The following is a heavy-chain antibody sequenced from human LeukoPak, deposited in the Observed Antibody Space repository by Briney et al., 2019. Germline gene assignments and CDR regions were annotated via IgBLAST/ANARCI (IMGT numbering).Heavy chain of an antibody. V-gene: IGHV3-74*01. Sequence: GGSLRLSCAASRFSFNTYWMHWVRQAPGMGLVWVSRINSDGSSTSYADSVKGRFTISRDNAKNSLYLQMNNLRVEDTAMYYCAGGTGFIIKDWGQGTLVTVSS. J-gene: IGHJ4*02. D-gene: IGHD3-9*01. CDR3: AGGTGFIIKD. CDR2: INSDGSST. CDR1: RFSFNTYW.